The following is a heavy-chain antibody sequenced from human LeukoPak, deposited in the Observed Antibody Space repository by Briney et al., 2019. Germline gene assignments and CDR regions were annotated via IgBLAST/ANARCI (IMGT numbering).Heavy chain of an antibody. CDR3: AKMGYFDWLLGYFDY. J-gene: IGHJ4*02. Sequence: PGGSLRLSCAASGFTFSSYAMSWVRQAPGKGLEWVSAISGSGGSTYYADSVKGRFTISRDNSKNTLYLQMNSLRAEDTAVYYCAKMGYFDWLLGYFDYWGQGTLVTVSS. V-gene: IGHV3-23*01. CDR1: GFTFSSYA. D-gene: IGHD3-9*01. CDR2: ISGSGGST.